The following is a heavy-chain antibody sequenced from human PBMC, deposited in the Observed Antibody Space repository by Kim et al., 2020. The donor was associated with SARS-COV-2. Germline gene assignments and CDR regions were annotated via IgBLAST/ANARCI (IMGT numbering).Heavy chain of an antibody. V-gene: IGHV1-2*02. D-gene: IGHD2-8*01. Sequence: YAQKFQGRVTMTRDTSISTAYMELSRLRSDDTAVYYCARDLVYANNWFDPWGQGTLVTVSS. CDR3: ARDLVYANNWFDP. J-gene: IGHJ5*02.